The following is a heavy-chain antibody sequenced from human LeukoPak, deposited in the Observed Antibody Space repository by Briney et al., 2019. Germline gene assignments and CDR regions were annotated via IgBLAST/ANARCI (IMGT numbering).Heavy chain of an antibody. D-gene: IGHD3-22*01. CDR3: ARDGAGQMYYYDSSGYDTTDY. V-gene: IGHV3-74*01. J-gene: IGHJ4*02. Sequence: SGGSLRLSCAASGFTLNDYWIHWVRQAPGKGLFWVSGIRGDGTKTVYADSVKGRFTVSRDNAKNSLYLQMNSLRAEDTAVYYCARDGAGQMYYYDSSGYDTTDYWGQGTLVTVSS. CDR2: IRGDGTKT. CDR1: GFTLNDYW.